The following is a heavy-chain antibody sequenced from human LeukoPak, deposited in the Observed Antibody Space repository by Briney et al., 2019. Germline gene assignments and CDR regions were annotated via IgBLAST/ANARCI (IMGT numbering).Heavy chain of an antibody. J-gene: IGHJ4*02. V-gene: IGHV1-24*01. CDR1: GYTLTELS. CDR3: ATGGTYYYGNTSYHTFDY. Sequence: ASVKVSCKVSGYTLTELSIHWVRLAPGKGLEWKGAFDPEDGETIYAQKFQGRVSMTEDTSTDTANMELSSLRSEDTAVYYCATGGTYYYGNTSYHTFDYWGQGTLLTVSS. CDR2: FDPEDGET. D-gene: IGHD3-10*01.